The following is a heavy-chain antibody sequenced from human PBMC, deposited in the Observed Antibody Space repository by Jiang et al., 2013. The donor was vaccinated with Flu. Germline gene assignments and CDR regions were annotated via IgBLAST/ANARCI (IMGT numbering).Heavy chain of an antibody. CDR1: GYTFTGYY. D-gene: IGHD6-19*01. CDR3: AREFSYSSGLGGWFDP. Sequence: GAEVKKPGASVKVSCKASGYTFTGYYMHWVRQAPGQGLEWMGWINPNSGGTNYAQKFQGRVTMTRDTSISTAYMELSRLRSDDTAVYYCAREFSYSSGLGGWFDPWGQGTLVTVSS. J-gene: IGHJ5*02. CDR2: INPNSGGT. V-gene: IGHV1-2*02.